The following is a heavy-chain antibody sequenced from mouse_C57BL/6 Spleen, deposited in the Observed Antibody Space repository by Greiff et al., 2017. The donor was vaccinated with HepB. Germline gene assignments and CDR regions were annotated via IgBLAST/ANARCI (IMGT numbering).Heavy chain of an antibody. D-gene: IGHD2-4*01. Sequence: VQLQQSGAELVKPGASVKLSCKASGYTFTSYWMHWVKQRPGQGLEWIGMIHPNSGSTNYNEKFKSKATLTVDKSSSTAYMQLSSLTSEDSAVYYCARNNDYDLFAYWGQGTLVTVSA. CDR2: IHPNSGST. CDR3: ARNNDYDLFAY. J-gene: IGHJ3*01. CDR1: GYTFTSYW. V-gene: IGHV1-64*01.